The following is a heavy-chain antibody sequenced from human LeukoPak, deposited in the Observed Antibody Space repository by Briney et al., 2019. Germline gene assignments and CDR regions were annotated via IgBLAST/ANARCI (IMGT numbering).Heavy chain of an antibody. Sequence: GESLKISCKGSGYSFTSYWIGWVRQMPGKGLEWMGIIYPGDSDTRYSPSFQGQVTISADKSISTAYLQWSSLKASDTAMYYCARHRLTSIAAAAPEDAFDIWGQGTMVTVSS. CDR1: GYSFTSYW. V-gene: IGHV5-51*01. CDR2: IYPGDSDT. D-gene: IGHD6-13*01. CDR3: ARHRLTSIAAAAPEDAFDI. J-gene: IGHJ3*02.